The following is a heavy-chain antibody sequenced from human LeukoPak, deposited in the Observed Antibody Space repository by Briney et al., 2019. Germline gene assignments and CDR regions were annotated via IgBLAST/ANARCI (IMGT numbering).Heavy chain of an antibody. Sequence: GASVKVSCKASGYTFTGYYMHWVRQAPGQGLEWMGWINPNSGGTNYAQKFQGRVTMTRDTSISTAYMELSRLRSDDTAVYYCARVGGLGVVGSYYVLLTSPSSARLDYWGQGTLVTVSS. CDR2: INPNSGGT. CDR3: ARVGGLGVVGSYYVLLTSPSSARLDY. CDR1: GYTFTGYY. V-gene: IGHV1-2*02. D-gene: IGHD1-26*01. J-gene: IGHJ4*02.